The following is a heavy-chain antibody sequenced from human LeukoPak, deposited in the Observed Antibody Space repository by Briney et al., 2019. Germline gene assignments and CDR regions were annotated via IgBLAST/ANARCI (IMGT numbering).Heavy chain of an antibody. Sequence: GGSLRLSCAASGFTFSSYAMSWVRQAPGKGLEWVSAISGSGGSTYYADSVKGRFAISRDNSKNTLYLQMNSLRAEDTAVYYCAKAPHSILGYFDYWGQGTLVTVSS. CDR3: AKAPHSILGYFDY. CDR1: GFTFSSYA. J-gene: IGHJ4*02. V-gene: IGHV3-23*01. CDR2: ISGSGGST. D-gene: IGHD1-26*01.